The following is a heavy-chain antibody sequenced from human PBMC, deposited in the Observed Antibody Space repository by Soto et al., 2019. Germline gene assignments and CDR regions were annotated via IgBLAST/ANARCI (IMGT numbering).Heavy chain of an antibody. CDR2: IDPSDSYT. CDR1: GYIFTSYW. D-gene: IGHD5-12*01. CDR3: ARHGVMVATGADYYYGMDV. J-gene: IGHJ6*02. Sequence: GESLKISCNGSGYIFTSYWISWVRQMPGKGLEWMGRIDPSDSYTNYSPSFQGHVTISADKSISTAYLQWSSLKASDTAMYYCARHGVMVATGADYYYGMDVWGQGTTVTVSS. V-gene: IGHV5-10-1*01.